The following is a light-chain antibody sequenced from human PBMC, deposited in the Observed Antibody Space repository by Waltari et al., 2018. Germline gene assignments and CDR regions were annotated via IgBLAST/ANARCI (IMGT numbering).Light chain of an antibody. CDR1: SSDVRAYHY. J-gene: IGLJ1*01. Sequence: SAVTQPPSASGSPGQSVTITCTGNSSDVRAYHYVSWYQQYPGKAPKLLSYEVSKRPPRDRVRFTGSGTGTTATLTVSELQAEDDSDYNCNAYAGSHRVFGTGTKVTVL. CDR2: EVS. V-gene: IGLV2-8*01. CDR3: NAYAGSHRV.